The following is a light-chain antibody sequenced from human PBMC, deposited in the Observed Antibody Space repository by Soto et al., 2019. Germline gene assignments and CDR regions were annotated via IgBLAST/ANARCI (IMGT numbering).Light chain of an antibody. V-gene: IGLV2-23*01. CDR3: CSYAGSGTLV. CDR1: SSDVGSYNL. CDR2: GGT. J-gene: IGLJ2*01. Sequence: QSALTQPASVSGSPGQSITISCTGTSSDVGSYNLVSWYQQHPGKAPKLMIYGGTKRPSGLSNRFSGSKSGNTASLTISGLQAEDEADYYCCSYAGSGTLVFGGGTQLTVL.